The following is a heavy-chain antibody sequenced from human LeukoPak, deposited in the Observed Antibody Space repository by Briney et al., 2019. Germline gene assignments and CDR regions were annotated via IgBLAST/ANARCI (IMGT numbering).Heavy chain of an antibody. CDR3: ARQKCTSTSCLTKNAFDI. CDR1: GSISSYY. CDR2: IYTSGST. V-gene: IGHV4-4*09. J-gene: IGHJ3*02. Sequence: PSETLSLTCTVSGSISSYYWSWIRQPPGKGLVWIGYIYTSGSTNYNPSLKSRVTISVDTSKNQFSLDLSSVTAADTAVYYCARQKCTSTSCLTKNAFDIWGQGTMVTVSS. D-gene: IGHD2-2*01.